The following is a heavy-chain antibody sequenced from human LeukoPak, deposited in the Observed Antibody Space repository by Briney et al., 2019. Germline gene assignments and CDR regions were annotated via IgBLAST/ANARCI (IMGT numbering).Heavy chain of an antibody. D-gene: IGHD3-10*01. CDR1: GFTFSSYA. CDR3: ASDMVRGVITFNFDY. Sequence: GGSLRLSCAASGFTFSSYAMHWVRQAPGKGLEWVAVISYDGSNKYYADSVKGRFTTSRDNSKNTLYLQMNSLRAEDTAVYYCASDMVRGVITFNFDYWGQGTLVTVSS. J-gene: IGHJ4*02. CDR2: ISYDGSNK. V-gene: IGHV3-30*04.